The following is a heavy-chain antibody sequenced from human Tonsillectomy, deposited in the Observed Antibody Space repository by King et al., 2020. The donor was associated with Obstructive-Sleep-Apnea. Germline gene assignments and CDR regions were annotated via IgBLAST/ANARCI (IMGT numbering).Heavy chain of an antibody. CDR1: GGSISSNY. Sequence: VQLQESGPGLVKPSETLSLTCSVSGGSISSNYWSWIRQPPGQGLEWIGYIYYSGSTNYNPSLKSRVTISVDTSKNQFSLNLNSLTAADTAVNYCARHTANYQYYGMDVWGQGTTVTVSS. CDR2: IYYSGST. J-gene: IGHJ6*02. CDR3: ARHTANYQYYGMDV. V-gene: IGHV4-59*08.